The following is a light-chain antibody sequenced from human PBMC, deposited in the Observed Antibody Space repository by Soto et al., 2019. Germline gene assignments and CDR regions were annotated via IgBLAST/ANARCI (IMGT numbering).Light chain of an antibody. V-gene: IGLV2-8*01. CDR3: YSYAGRNSWV. CDR2: GVT. CDR1: GSDIGAYNF. J-gene: IGLJ3*02. Sequence: QSALAQPPSASGSPGQSVTISCTGSGSDIGAYNFVSWYQQHPGKAPKLMIFGVTERPSGVPDRFSGSKSGNTASLTVSGLQADDEAVYYGYSYAGRNSWVFGGGTKLTVL.